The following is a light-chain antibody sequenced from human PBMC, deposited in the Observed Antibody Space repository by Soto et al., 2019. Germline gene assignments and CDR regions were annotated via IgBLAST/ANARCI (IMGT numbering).Light chain of an antibody. CDR2: GAS. CDR3: QQYGSSIT. J-gene: IGKJ5*01. CDR1: QSISSSY. V-gene: IGKV3-20*01. Sequence: NVFTQSPGTLSLSTGERATLSCRASQSISSSYLAWYQQKPGQAPRLLIYGASSRATGIPDRFSGSGSGTDFTLTISRLEPEDFAVYYCQQYGSSITFGQGTRLEI.